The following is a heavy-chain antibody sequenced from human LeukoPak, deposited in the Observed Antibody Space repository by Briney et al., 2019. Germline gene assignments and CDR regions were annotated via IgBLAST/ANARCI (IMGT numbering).Heavy chain of an antibody. J-gene: IGHJ3*02. Sequence: GSLRLSFAASGFPFSNAWINWVRPAPGKGLEWVGRIKNKIASGTTDYAAPVKGRFTISRDDSKNTLFLQMNSLKTEDTAMYYCTTNDAFDIWGQGTMVTVSS. CDR1: GFPFSNAW. V-gene: IGHV3-15*01. CDR3: TTNDAFDI. CDR2: IKNKIASGTT.